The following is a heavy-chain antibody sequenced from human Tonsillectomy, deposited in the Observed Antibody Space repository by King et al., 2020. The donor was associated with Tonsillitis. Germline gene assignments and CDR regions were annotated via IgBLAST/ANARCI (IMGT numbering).Heavy chain of an antibody. CDR1: GYSISSDYY. CDR3: ARAIGNIGDAFDI. Sequence: QLQESGSGLVKTSETLSLTCDVSGYSISSDYYWGWIRQPPGKGLEWIGSIYRGGRTWYNPSLESRVSISVDTSENQFSLWLSSVSAADTAVYYCARAIGNIGDAFDIWGQGTMVAVSS. CDR2: IYRGGRT. D-gene: IGHD2/OR15-2a*01. J-gene: IGHJ3*02. V-gene: IGHV4-38-2*01.